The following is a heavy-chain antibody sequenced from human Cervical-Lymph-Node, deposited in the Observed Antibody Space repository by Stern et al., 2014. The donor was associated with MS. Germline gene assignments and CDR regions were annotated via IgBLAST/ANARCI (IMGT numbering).Heavy chain of an antibody. CDR1: GFSLSTSGVG. V-gene: IGHV2-5*02. J-gene: IGHJ4*02. Sequence: QITLKESGPTLVKPTHTLTLTCTFSGFSLSTSGVGVGWIRQPPGKALEWLALLYWGGDKRYRPSLRSRLTITKDTSKNQVVLRMTNMDPVDTATYFCAHGGRITMLRGVGMYDPFDYWGQGTLVTVSS. D-gene: IGHD3-10*01. CDR3: AHGGRITMLRGVGMYDPFDY. CDR2: LYWGGDK.